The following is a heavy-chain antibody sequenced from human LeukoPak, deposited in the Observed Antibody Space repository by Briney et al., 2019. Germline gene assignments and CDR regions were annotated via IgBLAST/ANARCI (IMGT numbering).Heavy chain of an antibody. CDR1: GFTFSSYA. CDR2: ISSSSSYI. Sequence: KPGGSLRLSCAASGFTFSSYAMSWVRQAPGKGLEWVSSISSSSSYIYYADSVKGRFTISRDNAKNSLYLQMNSLRAEDTAVYYCARDWAPLGNQQQLVYYYYYGMDVWGQGTTVTVSS. CDR3: ARDWAPLGNQQQLVYYYYYGMDV. J-gene: IGHJ6*02. V-gene: IGHV3-21*01. D-gene: IGHD6-13*01.